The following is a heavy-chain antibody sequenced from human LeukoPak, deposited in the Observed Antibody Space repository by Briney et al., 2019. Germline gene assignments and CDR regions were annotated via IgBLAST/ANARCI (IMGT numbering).Heavy chain of an antibody. J-gene: IGHJ4*02. V-gene: IGHV3-30-3*01. CDR2: IPYDGSNK. CDR1: GFTFSSYA. D-gene: IGHD3-10*01. Sequence: QPGRSLRLSCAASGFTFSSYAMHWVRQAPGKGLEWVAVIPYDGSNKYYADSVKGRFTISRDNAKNSLYLQMNSLRAEDTAVYFCARGSGSDDFDSWGQGTLVTVSS. CDR3: ARGSGSDDFDS.